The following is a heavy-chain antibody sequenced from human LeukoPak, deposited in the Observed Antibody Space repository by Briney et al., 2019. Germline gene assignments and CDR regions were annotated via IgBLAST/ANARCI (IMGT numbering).Heavy chain of an antibody. V-gene: IGHV1-69*13. CDR2: IIPIFGTA. Sequence: SVKVSCKASGYTFTSYYMHWVRQAPGQGLEWMGGIIPIFGTANYAQKFQGRVTITADESTSTAYMELSSLRSEDTAVYYCARDRYGSGRAYFDYWGQGTLVTVSS. CDR1: GYTFTSYY. J-gene: IGHJ4*02. CDR3: ARDRYGSGRAYFDY. D-gene: IGHD3-10*01.